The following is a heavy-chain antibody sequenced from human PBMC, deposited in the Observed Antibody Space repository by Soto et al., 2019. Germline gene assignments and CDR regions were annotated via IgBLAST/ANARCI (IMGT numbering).Heavy chain of an antibody. CDR3: AKGASMTMGRGVIDGMDG. V-gene: IGHV3-23*01. Sequence: PGGYLRLSCAASGFTFSSYAMSWVRQAPGKGLEWVSAISGSGGSTYYADSVKGRFTISRDNSKNTLYLQMNSLRAEDTAVYYCAKGASMTMGRGVIDGMDGWGQGTTVTVAS. CDR2: ISGSGGST. CDR1: GFTFSSYA. D-gene: IGHD3-10*01. J-gene: IGHJ6*02.